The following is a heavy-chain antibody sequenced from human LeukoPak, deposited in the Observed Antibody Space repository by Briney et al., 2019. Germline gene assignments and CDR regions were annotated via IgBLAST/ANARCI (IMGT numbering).Heavy chain of an antibody. J-gene: IGHJ6*02. Sequence: PGGSLRLSCAASGFRFSGYWMHWVRQAPGKGLEWVSAISGSGGSTYYADSVKGRFTISRDNSKNTLYLQMNSLRAEDTAVYYCAKGGGSYRNYYYYGMDVWGQGTTVTVSS. CDR2: ISGSGGST. CDR3: AKGGGSYRNYYYYGMDV. CDR1: GFRFSGYW. D-gene: IGHD1-26*01. V-gene: IGHV3-23*01.